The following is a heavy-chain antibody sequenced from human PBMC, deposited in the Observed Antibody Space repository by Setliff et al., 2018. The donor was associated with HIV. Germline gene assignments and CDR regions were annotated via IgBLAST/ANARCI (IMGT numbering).Heavy chain of an antibody. V-gene: IGHV4-59*11. Sequence: SETLSLTCTVSGGSIRSHYWSWIRQPPGKGLQWIGNIYYSGSTSYNPSLKSRVTISVDTSKNQFSLRLNSVTAADTAVYYCARVPRQLLKGAAAYFDYWGQGTLVTVSS. D-gene: IGHD5-18*01. J-gene: IGHJ4*02. CDR1: GGSIRSHY. CDR2: IYYSGST. CDR3: ARVPRQLLKGAAAYFDY.